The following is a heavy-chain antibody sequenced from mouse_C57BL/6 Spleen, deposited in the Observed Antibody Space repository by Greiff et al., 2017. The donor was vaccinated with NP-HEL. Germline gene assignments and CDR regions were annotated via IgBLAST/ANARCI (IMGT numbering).Heavy chain of an antibody. CDR1: GFTFSDYG. V-gene: IGHV5-17*01. CDR3: ARGTVVAPRYWYFDV. CDR2: ISSGSSTI. J-gene: IGHJ1*03. Sequence: EVKLVESGGGLVKPGGSLKLSCAASGFTFSDYGMHWVRQAPEKGLEWVAYISSGSSTIYYADTVKGRFTISRDNAKNTLFLQMTSLRSEDTAMYYCARGTVVAPRYWYFDVWGTGTTVTVSS. D-gene: IGHD1-1*01.